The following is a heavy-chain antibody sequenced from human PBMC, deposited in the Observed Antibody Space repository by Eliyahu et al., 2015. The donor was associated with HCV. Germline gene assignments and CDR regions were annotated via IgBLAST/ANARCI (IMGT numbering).Heavy chain of an antibody. J-gene: IGHJ6*02. Sequence: MSWVRQAPGKGLEXVSAISGSGGSTXYADSVKXRFTIXRDNSKNTLXLQMNSLRAEDTAVYYXAKDQEVDCSSTSCYYGMDVWGQGTTVTVSS. CDR2: ISGSGGST. V-gene: IGHV3-23*01. D-gene: IGHD2-2*01. CDR3: AKDQEVDCSSTSCYYGMDV.